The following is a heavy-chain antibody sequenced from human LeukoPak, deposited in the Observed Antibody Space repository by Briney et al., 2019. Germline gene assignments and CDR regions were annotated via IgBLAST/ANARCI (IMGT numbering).Heavy chain of an antibody. D-gene: IGHD4-17*01. J-gene: IGHJ5*02. CDR2: INHSGST. CDR3: ARGISTVTLSEWFDP. Sequence: SETLSLTCAVYGGSFSGYYWSWIRQPPGKGLEWIGEINHSGSTNYNPSFKSRVTISVDTSKNQFSLKLSSVTAADTAVYYCARGISTVTLSEWFDPWGQGTLVTVSS. CDR1: GGSFSGYY. V-gene: IGHV4-34*01.